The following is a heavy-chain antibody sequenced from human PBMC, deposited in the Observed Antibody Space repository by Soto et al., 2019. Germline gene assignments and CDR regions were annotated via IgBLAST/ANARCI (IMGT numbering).Heavy chain of an antibody. J-gene: IGHJ5*02. CDR1: GFIFSNYG. CDR2: IWYDGHKE. D-gene: IGHD3-3*02. CDR3: ARERAVDYYHWFDP. V-gene: IGHV3-33*01. Sequence: QVQLVESGGGVVQPEKSLRLSCAASGFIFSNYGMHWVRQAPGKGLEWVAVIWYDGHKEYYADSVKGRFIISRENSRNTVYLQMNSLRAEDTAVYYCARERAVDYYHWFDPWGQGTLVTVSS.